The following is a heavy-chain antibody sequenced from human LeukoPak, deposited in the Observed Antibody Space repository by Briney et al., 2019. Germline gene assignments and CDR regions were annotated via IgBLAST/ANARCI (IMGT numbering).Heavy chain of an antibody. CDR1: GFTFNNYG. CDR2: ISYDGRNI. J-gene: IGHJ3*02. D-gene: IGHD3-10*01. Sequence: GGSLRLSCAASGFTFNNYGTHWVRQAPGKGLEWVAVISYDGRNIHYPDSVKGRFTVSRDNVKNSLFLQMNSLRAEDTAAYYCARLHSAVYYGDAFDIWGQGTMVTVSS. CDR3: ARLHSAVYYGDAFDI. V-gene: IGHV3-30*03.